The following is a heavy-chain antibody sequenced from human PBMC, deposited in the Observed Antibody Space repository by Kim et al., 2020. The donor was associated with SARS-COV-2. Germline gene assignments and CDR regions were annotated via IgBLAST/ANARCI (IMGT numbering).Heavy chain of an antibody. D-gene: IGHD6-19*01. Sequence: GGSLRLSCAASGFTFSSYEMNWVRQAPGKGLEWVSYISSSGSTIYYADSVKGRFTISRDNAKNSLYLQMNSLRAEDTAVYYCASVQWLVYSVWFWFDPWGQGTLVTVSS. CDR3: ASVQWLVYSVWFWFDP. J-gene: IGHJ5*02. CDR1: GFTFSSYE. CDR2: ISSSGSTI. V-gene: IGHV3-48*03.